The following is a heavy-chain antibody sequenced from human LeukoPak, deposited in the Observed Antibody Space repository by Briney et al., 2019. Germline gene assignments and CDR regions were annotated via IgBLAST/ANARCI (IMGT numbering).Heavy chain of an antibody. D-gene: IGHD2-8*01. CDR2: IKQDGSEK. Sequence: PGGSLRLSCAASGFTFSSYWMSWVRQAPGKGLEWVANIKQDGSEKYYVDSVKGRFTISRDNAKNSLYLQMNGLRAEDTAVYYCARGARYCTNGVCYKRGGPFDYWGQGTLVTVSS. CDR1: GFTFSSYW. J-gene: IGHJ4*02. V-gene: IGHV3-7*01. CDR3: ARGARYCTNGVCYKRGGPFDY.